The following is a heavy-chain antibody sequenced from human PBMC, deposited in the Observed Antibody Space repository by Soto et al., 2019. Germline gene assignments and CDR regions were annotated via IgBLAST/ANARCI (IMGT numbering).Heavy chain of an antibody. CDR2: IYQTGRT. CDR3: AREMTIFGVAPGGGVDV. J-gene: IGHJ6*02. D-gene: IGHD3-3*01. Sequence: QLQLQESGSGLVQPSQTLSLTCTASGGSISTSDYSWSWIRQPPGGGLEWIGSIYQTGRTYVIPSLKSRVTMSLDKSKNQFSLNLTSETAADTALYYCAREMTIFGVAPGGGVDVWGQGTTVTVSS. CDR1: GGSISTSDYS. V-gene: IGHV4-30-2*01.